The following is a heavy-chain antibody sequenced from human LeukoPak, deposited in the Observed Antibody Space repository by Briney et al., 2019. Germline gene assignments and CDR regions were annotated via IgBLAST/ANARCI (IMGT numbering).Heavy chain of an antibody. CDR1: GFTFDDYA. D-gene: IGHD2-2*01. J-gene: IGHJ3*02. V-gene: IGHV3-23*01. Sequence: GGSLRLSCAASGFTFDDYAMHWVRQAPGKGLEWVSVISGSAGSTYYADSVKGRFTISRDNAKNSLYLQMNSLRAEDTAVYYCARDEYCSSTSCYFFDIWGQGTMVTVSS. CDR3: ARDEYCSSTSCYFFDI. CDR2: ISGSAGST.